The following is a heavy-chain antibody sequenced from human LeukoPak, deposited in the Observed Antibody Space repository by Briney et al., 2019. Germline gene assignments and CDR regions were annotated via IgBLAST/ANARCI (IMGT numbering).Heavy chain of an antibody. CDR1: GGSIRGYY. D-gene: IGHD1-7*01. V-gene: IGHV4-59*01. CDR2: IYSSGST. CDR3: ARVNWNFAFDY. Sequence: PSETLSLTCNVSGGSIRGYYWSWIRQPPGKGLEWIGYIYSSGSTNYNPSLKSRVTMSVDTSKNQFSLQVSSVTAADTAVYYCARVNWNFAFDYWGQGTLVTVSS. J-gene: IGHJ4*02.